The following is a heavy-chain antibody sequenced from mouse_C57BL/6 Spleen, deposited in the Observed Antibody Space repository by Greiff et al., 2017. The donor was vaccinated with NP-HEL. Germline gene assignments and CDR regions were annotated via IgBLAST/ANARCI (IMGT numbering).Heavy chain of an antibody. D-gene: IGHD2-4*01. CDR1: GYSITSGYY. V-gene: IGHV3-6*01. J-gene: IGHJ3*01. Sequence: ESGPGLVKPSQSLSLTCSVTGYSITSGYYWNWIRQFPGNKLEWMGYISYDGSNNYNPSLKNRISITRDTSKNQFFLKLNSVTTEDTATYYCARVDYDVAWFAYWGQGTLVTVSA. CDR3: ARVDYDVAWFAY. CDR2: ISYDGSN.